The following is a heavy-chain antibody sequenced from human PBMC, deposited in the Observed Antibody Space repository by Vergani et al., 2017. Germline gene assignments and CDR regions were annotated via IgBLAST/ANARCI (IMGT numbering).Heavy chain of an antibody. V-gene: IGHV3-13*01. D-gene: IGHD6-19*01. Sequence: EVQLVESGGGLVQPGGSLRLSCAASGFTFSSYDMHWVRQATGKGLEWVSAIGTAGDTYYPGSVKGRFTISRENAKNSLYLQMNSLRAGDTAVYYCARGLAVAGGLSWYFDLWGRGTLVTVSS. CDR1: GFTFSSYD. CDR3: ARGLAVAGGLSWYFDL. J-gene: IGHJ2*01. CDR2: IGTAGDT.